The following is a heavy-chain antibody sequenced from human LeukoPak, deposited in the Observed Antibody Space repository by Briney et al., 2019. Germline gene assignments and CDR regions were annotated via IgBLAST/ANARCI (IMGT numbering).Heavy chain of an antibody. D-gene: IGHD5-18*01. CDR2: IIPILGIA. J-gene: IGHJ4*02. Sequence: VASVKVSCKASGGTFSSYAISWVRQAPGQGLEWMGRIIPILGIANYAQKFQGRVTITADKSTSTAYMELSSLRSEDTAVYYCASPGMDTAMDFDYWGQGTLVTVSS. CDR3: ASPGMDTAMDFDY. V-gene: IGHV1-69*04. CDR1: GGTFSSYA.